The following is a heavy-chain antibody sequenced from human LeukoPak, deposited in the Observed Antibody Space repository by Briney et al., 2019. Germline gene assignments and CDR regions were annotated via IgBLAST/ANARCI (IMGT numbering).Heavy chain of an antibody. CDR1: GGSISSYY. D-gene: IGHD4-23*01. CDR3: ARAWYGGNSFDY. J-gene: IGHJ4*02. Sequence: PSETLSLTCTVSGGSISSYYWSWIRQPPGKGLEWIGYIYYSGSTNYNPSLKSRVTISVDTSKNQFSLKLSSVTAADTAVYYCARAWYGGNSFDYWGQGTLVTVSS. V-gene: IGHV4-59*12. CDR2: IYYSGST.